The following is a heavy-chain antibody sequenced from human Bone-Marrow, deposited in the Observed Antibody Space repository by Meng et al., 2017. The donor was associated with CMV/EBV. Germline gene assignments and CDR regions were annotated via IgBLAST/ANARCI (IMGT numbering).Heavy chain of an antibody. D-gene: IGHD3-16*01. CDR1: GFTFSSYS. Sequence: GESLKISCAASGFTFSSYSMNWVRQAPGKGLEWVSSISSSSSYIYYADSVKGRFTISRDNAKNSLYLQMNSLRAEDTAVYYCARTTSLSPRGGLGDFYYYGMDVWGQGTTVTVSS. V-gene: IGHV3-21*01. J-gene: IGHJ6*02. CDR3: ARTTSLSPRGGLGDFYYYGMDV. CDR2: ISSSSSYI.